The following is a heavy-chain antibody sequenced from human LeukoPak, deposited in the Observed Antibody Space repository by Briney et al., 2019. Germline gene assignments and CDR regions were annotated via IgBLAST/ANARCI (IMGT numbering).Heavy chain of an antibody. Sequence: PGRSLRLSCAASGFRFSSYSMNWVSQAAGDGLEWVSSISGSSCYIYYADSVKGRFTISRDNAKNSLYVQMNSLRAEDTAVYYCARARGSGDSGYYCDYWGQGTLVTVSS. CDR3: ARARGSGDSGYYCDY. D-gene: IGHD3-10*01. J-gene: IGHJ4*02. CDR2: ISGSSCYI. CDR1: GFRFSSYS. V-gene: IGHV3-21*01.